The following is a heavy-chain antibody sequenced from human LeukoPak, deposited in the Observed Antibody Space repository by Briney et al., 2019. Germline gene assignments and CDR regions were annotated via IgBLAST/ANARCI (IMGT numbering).Heavy chain of an antibody. CDR2: IYHSGST. Sequence: PSQTLSLTCTVSGASISSGTYYWSWIRQPPGKGLEWIGYIYHSGSTYYNPSLKSRVTISVDRSKNQFSLKLSSVTAADTAVYYCARVTRGYDSSGYYLHFDYWGQGTLVTVSS. D-gene: IGHD3-22*01. J-gene: IGHJ4*02. CDR1: GASISSGTYY. CDR3: ARVTRGYDSSGYYLHFDY. V-gene: IGHV4-30-2*01.